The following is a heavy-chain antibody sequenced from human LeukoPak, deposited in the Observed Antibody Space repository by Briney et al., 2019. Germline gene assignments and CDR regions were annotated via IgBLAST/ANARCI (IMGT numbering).Heavy chain of an antibody. CDR2: IYSGGST. J-gene: IGHJ3*02. D-gene: IGHD3-16*01. CDR1: GFTFSSNY. Sequence: GGSLRLSCAASGFTFSSNYMSWVRQAPGKGLEWVSVIYSGGSTCYADSVKGRFTISRDNSKNTLYLQMNSLRAEDTAVYYCARWGRDLDAFDIWGQGTMVTVSS. CDR3: ARWGRDLDAFDI. V-gene: IGHV3-66*01.